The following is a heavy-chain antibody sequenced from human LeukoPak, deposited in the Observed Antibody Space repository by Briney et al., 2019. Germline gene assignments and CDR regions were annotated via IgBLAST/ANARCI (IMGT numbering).Heavy chain of an antibody. CDR2: ISYDGSNK. J-gene: IGHJ4*02. D-gene: IGHD3-10*01. V-gene: IGHV3-30*18. CDR1: GFTYSSYG. CDR3: AKAVGNYGSSIDY. Sequence: QTGGSLRLSCAASGFTYSSYGMHWVRQAPGKGLEWVAVISYDGSNKYYADSVKGRFTISRDNSKNTLYLQMNSLRAEDTALYYCAKAVGNYGSSIDYWGQGTLVTVSS.